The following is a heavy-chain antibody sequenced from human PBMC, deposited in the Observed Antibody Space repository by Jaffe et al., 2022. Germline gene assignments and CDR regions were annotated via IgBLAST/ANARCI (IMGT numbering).Heavy chain of an antibody. CDR3: TRYYDFWSGYYHKSFDY. CDR1: GFTFGDYA. V-gene: IGHV3-49*03. CDR2: IRSKAYGGTT. D-gene: IGHD3-3*01. Sequence: EVQLVESGGGLVQPGRSLRLSCTASGFTFGDYAMSWFRQAPGKGLEWVGFIRSKAYGGTTEYAASVKGRFTISRDDSKSIAYLQMNSLKTEDTAVYYCTRYYDFWSGYYHKSFDYWGQGTLVTVSS. J-gene: IGHJ4*02.